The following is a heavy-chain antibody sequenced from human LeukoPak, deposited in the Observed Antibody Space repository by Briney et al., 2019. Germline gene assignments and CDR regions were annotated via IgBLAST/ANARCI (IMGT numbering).Heavy chain of an antibody. V-gene: IGHV1-69*13. D-gene: IGHD2-2*01. CDR1: GYTFTSYG. J-gene: IGHJ4*02. CDR3: ARAIYCSSTSCPAGY. Sequence: RASVKVSCKASGYTFTSYGISWVRQAPGQGLEWMGGIIPIFGTANYAQKFQGRVTITADESTSTAYMELSSLRSEDTAVYYCARAIYCSSTSCPAGYWGQGTLVTVSS. CDR2: IIPIFGTA.